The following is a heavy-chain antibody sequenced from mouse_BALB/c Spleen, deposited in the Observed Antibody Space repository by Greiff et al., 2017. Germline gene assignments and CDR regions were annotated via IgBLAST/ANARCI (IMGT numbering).Heavy chain of an antibody. D-gene: IGHD2-1*01. V-gene: IGHV5-4*02. CDR2: ISDGGSYT. CDR1: GFTFSDYY. Sequence: EVQVVESGGGLVKPGGSLKLSCAASGFTFSDYYMYWVRQTPEKRLEWVATISDGGSYTYYPDSVKGRFTISRDNAKNNLYLQMSSLKSEDTALYYCARHGDGNYLFAYWGQGTLVTVSA. J-gene: IGHJ3*01. CDR3: ARHGDGNYLFAY.